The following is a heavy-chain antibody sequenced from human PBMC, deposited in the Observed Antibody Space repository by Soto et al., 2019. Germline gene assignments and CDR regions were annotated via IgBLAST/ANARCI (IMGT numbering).Heavy chain of an antibody. Sequence: GASVKVSCKASGGTFSSYAISWVRQAPGQGLEWMGGVIPIFGTANYAQKFQGRVTITADESTSTAYMELSSLRSEDTAVYYCARTPMVRGVIITWYFDYWGQGTLVTVSS. CDR3: ARTPMVRGVIITWYFDY. D-gene: IGHD3-10*01. V-gene: IGHV1-69*13. CDR2: VIPIFGTA. CDR1: GGTFSSYA. J-gene: IGHJ4*02.